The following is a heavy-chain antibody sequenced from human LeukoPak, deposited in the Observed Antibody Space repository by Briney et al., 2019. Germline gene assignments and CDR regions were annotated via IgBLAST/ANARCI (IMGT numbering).Heavy chain of an antibody. J-gene: IGHJ6*03. CDR3: ARVTSIAAPTQDYYYYYMTS. D-gene: IGHD6-6*01. Sequence: PSQTLSLTCTVSGGSISSGSYYWSWIRQPAGKGLEWIGRIYTSGSTNYNPSLKSRVTISVDTSKNQFSLKLSSVTAADTAVYYCARVTSIAAPTQDYYYYYMTSGAKGPRSPSP. CDR2: IYTSGST. CDR1: GGSISSGSYY. V-gene: IGHV4-61*02.